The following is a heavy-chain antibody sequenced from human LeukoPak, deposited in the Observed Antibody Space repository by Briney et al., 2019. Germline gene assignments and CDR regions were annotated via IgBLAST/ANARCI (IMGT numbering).Heavy chain of an antibody. CDR2: IYSSGST. CDR3: ARRRTHYFDSSGYYYFDY. J-gene: IGHJ4*02. D-gene: IGHD3-22*01. Sequence: ASETLSLTCTVSGGSISSGSYYWSWIRQPAGKGLEWIGHIYSSGSTNYNPSLKSRVTISLDASKNQFSLKLSSVTAADTAVYYCARRRTHYFDSSGYYYFDYWGQGTLVTVSS. CDR1: GGSISSGSYY. V-gene: IGHV4-61*09.